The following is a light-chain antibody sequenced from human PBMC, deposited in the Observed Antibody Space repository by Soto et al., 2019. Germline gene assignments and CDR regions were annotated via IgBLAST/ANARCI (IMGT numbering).Light chain of an antibody. CDR2: DAS. CDR3: QQYNSYPYT. Sequence: DIQMTQSPSPLSASVGARVTITCRASQSSSSWLAWYQQKPGKAPKVLIYDASRLESGVPSRFSGSGSGTEFTLTISRLQPDDFATYYCQQYNSYPYTFGQGTKVDIK. CDR1: QSSSSW. V-gene: IGKV1-5*01. J-gene: IGKJ2*01.